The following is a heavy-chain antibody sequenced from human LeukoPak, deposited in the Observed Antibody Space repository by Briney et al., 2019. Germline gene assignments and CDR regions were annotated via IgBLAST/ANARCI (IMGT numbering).Heavy chain of an antibody. CDR3: ARGNNVLMVTGCFDY. J-gene: IGHJ4*02. CDR2: ISYDGNNK. CDR1: GFTFSNYD. V-gene: IGHV3-30-3*01. D-gene: IGHD2-21*02. Sequence: GRSLRLSCAASGFTFSNYDMHWVRQAPGKGLEWVAVISYDGNNKDFADSVKGRFTISRDNSKNTLYLQMNSLRAEDTAVYYCARGNNVLMVTGCFDYCGQGTLVTVSS.